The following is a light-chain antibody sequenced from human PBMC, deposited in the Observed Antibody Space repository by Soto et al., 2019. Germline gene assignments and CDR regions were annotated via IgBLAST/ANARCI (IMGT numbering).Light chain of an antibody. CDR3: HQRQSWPRT. Sequence: EIVLTQSPATLSAFPGDRVTLSCRASQAVNTRLAWCRHKPGQAPRLLIYLTSNRAAGVPSRFSAWGSETDFTLTISDVQPEDFAVYYCHQRQSWPRTFGQGTKVDIK. CDR2: LTS. V-gene: IGKV3-11*01. CDR1: QAVNTR. J-gene: IGKJ1*01.